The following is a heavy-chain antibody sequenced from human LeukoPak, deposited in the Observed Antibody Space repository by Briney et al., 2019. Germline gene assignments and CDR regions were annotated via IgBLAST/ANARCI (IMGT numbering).Heavy chain of an antibody. D-gene: IGHD6-13*01. CDR1: GGSFSGYY. J-gene: IGHJ6*02. V-gene: IGHV4-34*01. CDR3: ARGDLRIAAAGTSLIYYYYGMDV. CDR2: INHSGST. Sequence: SETLSLTCAVYGGSFSGYYWSWIRQPPGKGLEWIGEINHSGSTNYNPSLKSRVTISVDTSKNQFSLKLSSVTAADTAVYYCARGDLRIAAAGTSLIYYYYGMDVWGQGTTVTVSS.